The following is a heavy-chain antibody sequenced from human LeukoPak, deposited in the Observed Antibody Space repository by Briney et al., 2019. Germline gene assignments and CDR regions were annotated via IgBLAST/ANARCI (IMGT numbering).Heavy chain of an antibody. CDR1: GFTFSDYY. CDR2: ISSSGSTI. Sequence: PGGSLRLSCAASGFTFSDYYMSWIRQAPGKGLEWVSYISSSGSTIYYADSVKGRFTISRDNSKNTLYLQMNSLRAEDTAVYYCAKRGSSWFLDYWGQGTLVTVSS. CDR3: AKRGSSWFLDY. J-gene: IGHJ4*02. V-gene: IGHV3-11*04. D-gene: IGHD6-13*01.